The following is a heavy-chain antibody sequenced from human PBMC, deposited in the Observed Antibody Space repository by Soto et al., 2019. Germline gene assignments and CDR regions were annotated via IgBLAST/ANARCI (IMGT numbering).Heavy chain of an antibody. J-gene: IGHJ4*02. Sequence: SETLSLTCAVYGGSFSGYYWSWIRQPPGKGLEWIGEINHSGSTNYSPSLKSRVTISVDTSKNQFSLKLSSVTAADTAVYYCARGHCSGGSCYPHFDYWGQGTLVTVSS. V-gene: IGHV4-34*01. D-gene: IGHD2-15*01. CDR3: ARGHCSGGSCYPHFDY. CDR1: GGSFSGYY. CDR2: INHSGST.